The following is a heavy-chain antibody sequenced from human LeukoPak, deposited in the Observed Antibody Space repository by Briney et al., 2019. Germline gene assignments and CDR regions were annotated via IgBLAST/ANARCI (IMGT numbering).Heavy chain of an antibody. CDR2: IYNSGST. CDR3: ARKDPSGTYGAFDI. D-gene: IGHD3-10*01. CDR1: GGSFSSGSYY. Sequence: SETLSLTCTVSGGSFSSGSYYWSWIWQPPGKGLEWFGYIYNSGSTTYNPSLTSRVAISVDTSKNQSALKLSSVTAADTAVYYCARKDPSGTYGAFDIWGQGTMVTVSS. V-gene: IGHV4-61*01. J-gene: IGHJ3*02.